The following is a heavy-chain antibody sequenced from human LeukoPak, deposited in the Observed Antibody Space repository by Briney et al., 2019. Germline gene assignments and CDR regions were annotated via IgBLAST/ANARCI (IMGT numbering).Heavy chain of an antibody. V-gene: IGHV4-34*01. Sequence: SETLSLTCAVYGGSFSGYYWSWIRQPPGKGLEWIGEINHSGSTNYNPSLQSRVTISVDTSKNQFSLKLSSVTAADTAVYYCARGPPLWFGDSPFDPWGQGTLVTVSS. CDR2: INHSGST. CDR3: ARGPPLWFGDSPFDP. D-gene: IGHD3-10*01. CDR1: GGSFSGYY. J-gene: IGHJ5*02.